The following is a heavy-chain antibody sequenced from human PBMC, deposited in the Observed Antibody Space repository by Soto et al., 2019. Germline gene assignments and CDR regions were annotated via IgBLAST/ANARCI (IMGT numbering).Heavy chain of an antibody. J-gene: IGHJ4*02. D-gene: IGHD5-18*01. CDR1: GYTFTSYG. CDR2: ISAYNGNT. V-gene: IGHV1-18*01. Sequence: ASVKVSCKASGYTFTSYGISWVRQAPGQGLEWMGWISAYNGNTNYAQKLQGRVTMTTDTSTSTAYMELRSLRSDDTAVYYCARQVWIQLWLLPDYWGQGTLVTVSS. CDR3: ARQVWIQLWLLPDY.